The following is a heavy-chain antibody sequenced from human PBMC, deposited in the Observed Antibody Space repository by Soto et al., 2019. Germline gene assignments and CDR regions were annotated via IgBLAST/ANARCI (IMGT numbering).Heavy chain of an antibody. CDR1: GFTFSSYA. J-gene: IGHJ4*02. CDR3: AKAVDYYGSGSYFDY. CDR2: ISGSGGST. V-gene: IGHV3-23*01. D-gene: IGHD3-10*01. Sequence: EVQLLASGGGLVQPGGSLRLSCAASGFTFSSYAMSWVRQAPGKGLEWVSAISGSGGSTYYADSVKGRFTISRDNSKNTLYLQMNSLRAEDTAVYYFAKAVDYYGSGSYFDYWGQGTLVNGSS.